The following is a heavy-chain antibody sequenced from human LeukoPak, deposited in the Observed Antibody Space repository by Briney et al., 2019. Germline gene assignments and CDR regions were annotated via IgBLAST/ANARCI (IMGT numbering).Heavy chain of an antibody. J-gene: IGHJ4*02. CDR2: INPNSGGT. Sequence: ASVKVSCKASGYTFTGYYMHWVRQAPGQGLEWMGWINPNSGGTNCAQKFQGRVTMTRDTSISTAYMELSRLRSDDTAVYYCARVRYYGSGSYYNDGSFFDYWGQGTLVTVSS. D-gene: IGHD3-10*01. CDR3: ARVRYYGSGSYYNDGSFFDY. CDR1: GYTFTGYY. V-gene: IGHV1-2*02.